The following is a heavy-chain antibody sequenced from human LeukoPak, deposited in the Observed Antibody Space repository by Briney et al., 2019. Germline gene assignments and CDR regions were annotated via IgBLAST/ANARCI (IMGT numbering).Heavy chain of an antibody. Sequence: GGSLRLSCAASGFSFSNYSMNWIRQAPGKGLEWVSYISSSGSTIYYADSVKGRFTISRDNAKNSLYLQMNSLRAEDTAVYYCARSYGSGSYPYYYYYMDVWGKGTTVTVSS. CDR2: ISSSGSTI. V-gene: IGHV3-48*04. J-gene: IGHJ6*03. D-gene: IGHD3-10*01. CDR3: ARSYGSGSYPYYYYYMDV. CDR1: GFSFSNYS.